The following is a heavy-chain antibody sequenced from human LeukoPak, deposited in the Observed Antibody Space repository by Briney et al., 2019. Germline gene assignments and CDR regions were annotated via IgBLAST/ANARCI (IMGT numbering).Heavy chain of an antibody. CDR2: NNPNSGGT. J-gene: IGHJ4*02. CDR3: AAQPLNWGVRGYFDY. CDR1: GYTFTDYY. Sequence: ASVKVSCKTSGYTFTDYYMHWVRQAPGQGLEWMGWNNPNSGGTNYAQKFQGRVTMTRDTSISTAYMELSRLRSDDTAVYYCAAQPLNWGVRGYFDYWGQGTLVTVSS. V-gene: IGHV1-2*02. D-gene: IGHD7-27*01.